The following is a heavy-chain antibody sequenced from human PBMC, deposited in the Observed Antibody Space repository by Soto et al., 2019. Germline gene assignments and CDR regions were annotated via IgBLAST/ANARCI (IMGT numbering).Heavy chain of an antibody. Sequence: QVQLVQSGSEVKKPGASVKVSCKVYDYPFTVLSIHWVRQAHRKGLEWVGGFDPGDGETIYAQKFQGRVTTTEDTSTDTAFMELSSLKSEDTAVYYCAAYDSVGFYYGFDYWGQGTLVTVSS. D-gene: IGHD3-22*01. J-gene: IGHJ4*02. CDR3: AAYDSVGFYYGFDY. CDR1: DYPFTVLS. V-gene: IGHV1-24*01. CDR2: FDPGDGET.